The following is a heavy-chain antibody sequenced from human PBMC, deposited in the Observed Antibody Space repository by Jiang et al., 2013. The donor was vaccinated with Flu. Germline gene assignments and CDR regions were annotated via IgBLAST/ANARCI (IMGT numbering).Heavy chain of an antibody. Sequence: GTFSSYTISWVRQAPGQGLEWMGRIIPILGIANYAQKFQGRVTITADKSTSTAYMELSSLRSEDTAVYYCARAPVGLRFLEWLPYDYWGQGTLVTVSS. D-gene: IGHD3-3*01. CDR2: IIPILGIA. CDR1: GTFSSYT. V-gene: IGHV1-69*02. J-gene: IGHJ4*02. CDR3: ARAPVGLRFLEWLPYDY.